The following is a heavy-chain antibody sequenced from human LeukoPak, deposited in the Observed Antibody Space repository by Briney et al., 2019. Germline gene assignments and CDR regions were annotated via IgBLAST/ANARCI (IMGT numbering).Heavy chain of an antibody. CDR2: IIPIFGTA. CDR1: GGTFSSYA. V-gene: IGHV1-69*05. CDR3: ARARRDGYNLRLDY. J-gene: IGHJ4*02. D-gene: IGHD5-24*01. Sequence: SVKVSCKASGGTFSSYAISWVRQAPGQGLEWMGGIIPIFGTANCAQKFQGRVTITTDESTSTAYMELSSLRSEDTAVYYCARARRDGYNLRLDYWGQGTLVTVSS.